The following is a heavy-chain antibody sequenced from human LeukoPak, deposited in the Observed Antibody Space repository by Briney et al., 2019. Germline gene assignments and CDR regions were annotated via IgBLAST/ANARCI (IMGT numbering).Heavy chain of an antibody. CDR2: IKQDGSEK. J-gene: IGHJ6*03. V-gene: IGHV3-7*01. D-gene: IGHD3-22*01. CDR1: GFTFSSYW. Sequence: GGSLRLSCAASGFTFSSYWMSWVRRAPGKGLEWVANIKQDGSEKYYVDSVKGRFTISRDNAKNSLYLQMNSLRAEDTAVYYCARVAYYYDSSTPLHHYYYYMDVWGKGTTVTVSS. CDR3: ARVAYYYDSSTPLHHYYYYMDV.